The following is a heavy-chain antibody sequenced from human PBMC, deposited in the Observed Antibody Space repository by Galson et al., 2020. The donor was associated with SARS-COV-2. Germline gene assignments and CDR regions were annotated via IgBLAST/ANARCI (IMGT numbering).Heavy chain of an antibody. CDR2: IFGSGSYR. CDR1: GFTFSDYT. V-gene: IGHV3-21*01. Sequence: GESLKISCAASGFTFSDYTMIWVRQAPGKGLEWVSSIFGSGSYRYYADSVKGRFTISRDNAKKSQYLQMNSLRAEDTAVYYCARNGRDCSGGICYGAEYFQHWGQGTLVIVSS. D-gene: IGHD2-15*01. J-gene: IGHJ1*01. CDR3: ARNGRDCSGGICYGAEYFQH.